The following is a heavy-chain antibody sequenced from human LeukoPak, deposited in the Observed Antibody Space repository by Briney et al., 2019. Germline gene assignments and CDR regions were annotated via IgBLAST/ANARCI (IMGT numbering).Heavy chain of an antibody. Sequence: SETLSLTCTVSGGSISSYYWSWIRQPPGKGLEWIGYIYYSGRTDYNPSLKSRVTISVDTSRNQFSLKLSSVTAADTAVYYCAREELGYCSGGNCDDAFDIWGQGTMVTVSS. D-gene: IGHD2-15*01. J-gene: IGHJ3*02. V-gene: IGHV4-59*01. CDR3: AREELGYCSGGNCDDAFDI. CDR1: GGSISSYY. CDR2: IYYSGRT.